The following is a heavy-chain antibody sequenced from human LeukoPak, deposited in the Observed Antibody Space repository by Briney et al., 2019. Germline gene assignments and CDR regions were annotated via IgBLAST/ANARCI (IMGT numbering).Heavy chain of an antibody. D-gene: IGHD3-10*02. V-gene: IGHV1-2*02. Sequence: ASVKVSCKASGFTFTAYYMQWVRQAPGQGLEWMGWIDPHSGGTNYAQKFQGRVTMTSDTSISTAYMELSSLRSDDTAVYSCARGGWGFYDVRGGHHFKGRAVWGKGPRVPVPS. CDR3: ARGGWGFYDVRGGHHFKGRAV. CDR1: GFTFTAYY. CDR2: IDPHSGGT. J-gene: IGHJ6*04.